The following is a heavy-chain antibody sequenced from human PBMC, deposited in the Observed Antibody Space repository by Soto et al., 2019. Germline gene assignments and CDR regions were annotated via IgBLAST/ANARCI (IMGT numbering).Heavy chain of an antibody. CDR3: ETVSGWYAKWFDP. CDR2: INHSGST. J-gene: IGHJ5*02. D-gene: IGHD6-19*01. V-gene: IGHV4-34*01. Sequence: SETLSLTCAVYGGSFSGYYWSWIRQPPGKGLEWIGEINHSGSTNYNPSLKSRVTISVDTSKNQFSLKLSSVTAADTAVYYCETVSGWYAKWFDPWGQGTLVTVSS. CDR1: GGSFSGYY.